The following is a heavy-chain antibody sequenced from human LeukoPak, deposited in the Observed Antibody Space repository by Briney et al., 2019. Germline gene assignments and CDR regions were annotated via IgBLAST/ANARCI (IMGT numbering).Heavy chain of an antibody. CDR2: LSHAGNT. J-gene: IGHJ4*02. CDR1: GDSVRNDFYY. V-gene: IGHV4-39*01. CDR3: ARHNAPRRVGFDF. D-gene: IGHD2-2*01. Sequence: SETLSLTCSVSGDSVRNDFYYWGWVRQPPGKGLEWVACLSHAGNTWYNPSLESRLSISIDTSKNQFSLKFSSVTAADTALYWCARHNAPRRVGFDFWGQGILVTVSS.